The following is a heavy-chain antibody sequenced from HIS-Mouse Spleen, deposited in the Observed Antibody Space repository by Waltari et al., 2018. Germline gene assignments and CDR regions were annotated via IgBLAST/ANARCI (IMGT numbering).Heavy chain of an antibody. CDR3: AREIPYSSSWYDWYFDL. CDR2: IYYSGST. Sequence: QLQLQESGPGLVKPSETLSLTCTVPGGSISSSSYSWGGTRQPPGKGLGWIGSIYYSGSTYYNPSLKSRVTISVDTSKNQFSLKLSSVTAADTAVYYCAREIPYSSSWYDWYFDLWGRGTLVTVSS. J-gene: IGHJ2*01. V-gene: IGHV4-39*07. D-gene: IGHD6-13*01. CDR1: GGSISSSSYS.